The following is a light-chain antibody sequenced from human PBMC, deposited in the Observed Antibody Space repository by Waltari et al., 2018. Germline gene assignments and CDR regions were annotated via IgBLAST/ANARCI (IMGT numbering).Light chain of an antibody. CDR1: QTISSW. V-gene: IGKV1-5*03. Sequence: DIQMTQSPSTLSASVGDRVTITCRASQTISSWLAWYQQQPGKAPRLLIYRASTLESGVPSRFSGSGSGTEFTLTISSLQPDDIATYYCQQYNSYSITFGQGTRLEIK. J-gene: IGKJ5*01. CDR2: RAS. CDR3: QQYNSYSIT.